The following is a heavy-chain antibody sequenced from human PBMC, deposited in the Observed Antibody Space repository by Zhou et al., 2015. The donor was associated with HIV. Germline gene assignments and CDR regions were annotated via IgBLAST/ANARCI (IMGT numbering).Heavy chain of an antibody. Sequence: VHLVESGGGVVQPGRSLRLSCAASGFSFLSYGMHWVRLAPGKGLEWLASMSGSGEKTHYADSVKGRFTLSRDNARTTLYLLMDSLRVEDTAIYYCAKSNYDFWSGYFLRFDDWGQGTLVTVSS. V-gene: IGHV3-23*04. D-gene: IGHD3-3*01. CDR2: MSGSGEKT. J-gene: IGHJ4*02. CDR1: GFSFLSYG. CDR3: AKSNYDFWSGYFLRFDD.